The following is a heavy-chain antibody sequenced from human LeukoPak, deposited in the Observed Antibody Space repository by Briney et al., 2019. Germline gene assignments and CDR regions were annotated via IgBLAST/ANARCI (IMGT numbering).Heavy chain of an antibody. V-gene: IGHV3-23*01. CDR2: LRGGTT. J-gene: IGHJ4*02. Sequence: PGGSLRLSCAASGFTFSDYYMSWIRQAPGKGLEWVSGLRGGTTNYADSVKGRFTISRDNSKNTLYLQMTSLRAEDTAVYYCAKQEGAAAFDYWGQGALVTVSS. CDR3: AKQEGAAAFDY. D-gene: IGHD1-26*01. CDR1: GFTFSDYY.